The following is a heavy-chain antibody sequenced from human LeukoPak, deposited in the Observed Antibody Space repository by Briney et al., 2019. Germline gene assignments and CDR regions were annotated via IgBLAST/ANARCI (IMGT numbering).Heavy chain of an antibody. CDR1: CASIRDYF. Sequence: SETLSLPCSVSCASIRDYFWSWIRQPPGKGMEWIGNITRAEDPNSNPSLKSRATISVDTSKTHFSLRLSSVTAAGTAVHYCVAHYSSAWSSFESWGQGALVTVSS. V-gene: IGHV4-59*01. CDR2: ITRAEDP. CDR3: VAHYSSAWSSFES. D-gene: IGHD6-13*01. J-gene: IGHJ4*02.